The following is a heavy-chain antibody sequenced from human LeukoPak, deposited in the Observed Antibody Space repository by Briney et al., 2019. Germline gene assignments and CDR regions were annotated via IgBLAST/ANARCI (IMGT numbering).Heavy chain of an antibody. V-gene: IGHV3-9*01. Sequence: PGGFLRLSCAASGFTFDDYAMHWVRQAPGKGLEWVSGISWNSGSIGYADSVKGRFTISRDNAKNSLYLQMNSLRAEDTALYYCAKTRIAAAGIDAFDIWGQGTMVTVSS. CDR1: GFTFDDYA. CDR3: AKTRIAAAGIDAFDI. CDR2: ISWNSGSI. J-gene: IGHJ3*02. D-gene: IGHD6-13*01.